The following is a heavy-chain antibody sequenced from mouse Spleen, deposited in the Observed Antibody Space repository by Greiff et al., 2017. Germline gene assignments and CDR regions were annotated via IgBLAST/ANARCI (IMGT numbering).Heavy chain of an antibody. Sequence: VQLQQPGAELVKPGASVKLSCKASGYTFTSYWMHWVKQRPGQGLEWIGMIHPNSGSTNYNEKFKSKATLTVDKSSSTAYMQLSSLTSEDSAVYYCARSQTARAPGYAMGYWGQRTSVTGSS. V-gene: IGHV1-64*01. J-gene: IGHJ4*01. CDR1: GYTFTSYW. CDR2: IHPNSGST. D-gene: IGHD3-2*01. CDR3: ARSQTARAPGYAMGY.